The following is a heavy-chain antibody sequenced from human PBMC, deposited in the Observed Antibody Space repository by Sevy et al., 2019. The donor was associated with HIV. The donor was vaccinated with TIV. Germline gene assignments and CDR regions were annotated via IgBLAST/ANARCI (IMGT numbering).Heavy chain of an antibody. V-gene: IGHV3-33*01. CDR2: IWSDGAYQ. D-gene: IGHD3-22*01. J-gene: IGHJ4*02. CDR3: ARGGYYYDNAAYYALDS. Sequence: GGSLRLSCAATGFTFSNYAMHWVRQAPGKGLEWVAIIWSDGAYQYHGDSVKGRFTISRDNSKNTLYLQMNNVRVEDTAVYYCARGGYYYDNAAYYALDSWGQGTLDTVSS. CDR1: GFTFSNYA.